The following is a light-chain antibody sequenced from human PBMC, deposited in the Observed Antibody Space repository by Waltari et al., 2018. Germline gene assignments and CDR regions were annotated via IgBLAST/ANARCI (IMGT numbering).Light chain of an antibody. Sequence: QSALTQPASVSGSPGQAITTSCTGTSRAIGRSNYFSWYQQHPGKAPKLVISEVSNRPSGVSNRFSGSKSGNTASLTISGLQAEDGAHYYCSSYTNSGNVVFGGGTKLTVL. J-gene: IGLJ2*01. V-gene: IGLV2-14*01. CDR2: EVS. CDR1: SRAIGRSNY. CDR3: SSYTNSGNVV.